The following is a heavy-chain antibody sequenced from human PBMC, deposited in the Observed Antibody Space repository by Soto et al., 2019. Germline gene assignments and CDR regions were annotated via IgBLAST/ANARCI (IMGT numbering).Heavy chain of an antibody. CDR1: GFTFNNYA. Sequence: VPLLESGGGVVQPGRSLRLSCAASGFTFNNYAMNWVRQAPGKGLEGVAVICYAGSNKYYADSVKGRFTISRDSSKDMVYLQTSSMGAEETAVYYCAREPQGLEFGRFDSWGQGTLVTVSS. CDR3: AREPQGLEFGRFDS. CDR2: ICYAGSNK. D-gene: IGHD3-10*01. V-gene: IGHV3-33*01. J-gene: IGHJ4*02.